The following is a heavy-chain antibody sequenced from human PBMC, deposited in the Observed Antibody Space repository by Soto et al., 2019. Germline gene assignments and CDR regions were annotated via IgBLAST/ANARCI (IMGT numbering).Heavy chain of an antibody. J-gene: IGHJ5*02. CDR1: GGSISGSYYY. Sequence: PSETLSLTCAVSGGSISGSYYYWGWLRQSPGKGPEWIGSVFYTGFTSYNPSLESRVSVSVDTSKNQFSLKVSGVSAADTAVYYCARQVPAAIRLGWFDPWGQGTLVTVSS. V-gene: IGHV4-39*01. D-gene: IGHD2-2*02. CDR2: VFYTGFT. CDR3: ARQVPAAIRLGWFDP.